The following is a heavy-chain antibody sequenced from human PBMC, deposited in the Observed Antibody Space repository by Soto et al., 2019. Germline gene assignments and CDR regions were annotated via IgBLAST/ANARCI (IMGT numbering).Heavy chain of an antibody. Sequence: PAETLSLTCTLSDDSISSGDYYWSWIRQPPGKGLEWIGYIYYSGSTYYNPSLKSRVTISVDTSKNQFSLKLSSVTAADTAVYYCARGISMVYAVARLVDAFDMWGQGTMVTVS. J-gene: IGHJ3*02. V-gene: IGHV4-30-4*01. CDR3: ARGISMVYAVARLVDAFDM. CDR1: DDSISSGDYY. CDR2: IYYSGST. D-gene: IGHD2-8*01.